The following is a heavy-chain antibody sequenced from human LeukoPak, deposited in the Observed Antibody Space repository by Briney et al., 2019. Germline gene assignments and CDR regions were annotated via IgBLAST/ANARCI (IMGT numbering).Heavy chain of an antibody. V-gene: IGHV1-46*01. CDR1: GYTFTSYY. D-gene: IGHD6-13*01. J-gene: IGHJ1*01. Sequence: GASVKASCKASGYTFTSYYIHGVRQAPRKGLEWMGIINPSGGSTSYAQKFQGRVTMTRDTSTSTVYMELSSLRSEDTAVYYCSSWYGDFQHWGQGTLVTVSS. CDR3: SSWYGDFQH. CDR2: INPSGGST.